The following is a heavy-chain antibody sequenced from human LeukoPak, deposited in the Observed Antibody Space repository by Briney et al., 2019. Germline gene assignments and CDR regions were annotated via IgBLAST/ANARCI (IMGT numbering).Heavy chain of an antibody. CDR3: ARDRNTDFWSGYYTNYFDY. CDR1: GFTLSNAW. J-gene: IGHJ4*02. CDR2: IKSKSDGETR. D-gene: IGHD3-3*01. Sequence: PGGSLRLSCAASGFTLSNAWMNWVRQAPGKGLEWVGLIKSKSDGETRDYAAPVKGRFTISRDNAKNSLHLQMNSLRAEDTAVYYCARDRNTDFWSGYYTNYFDYWGQGTLVTVSS. V-gene: IGHV3-15*01.